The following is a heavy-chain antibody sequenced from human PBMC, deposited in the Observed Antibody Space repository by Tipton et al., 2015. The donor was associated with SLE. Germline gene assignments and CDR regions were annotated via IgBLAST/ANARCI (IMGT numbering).Heavy chain of an antibody. CDR2: ISFDGSNK. J-gene: IGHJ3*02. Sequence: SLRLSCAASGFTFSAYAMHWVRQAPGKGLEWVATISFDGSNKYYADSVKGRFTISRDNAKNTVYLQMNSLRADDTAVYYCVRDRGAFDIWGQGTMVTVSS. CDR1: GFTFSAYA. D-gene: IGHD6-25*01. V-gene: IGHV3-30*04. CDR3: VRDRGAFDI.